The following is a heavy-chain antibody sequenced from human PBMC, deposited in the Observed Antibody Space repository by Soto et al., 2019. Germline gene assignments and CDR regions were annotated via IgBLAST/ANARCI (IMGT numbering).Heavy chain of an antibody. CDR3: ARVESGWTQIDY. Sequence: PGGSLRLSCAASGFTVSSNYMSWVRQAPGKGLEWVSVIYSGGSTYYADSVKGRFTISRDNSKNTLYIQMNSLRAEVTAVYYCARVESGWTQIDYWGQGTLVTVSS. V-gene: IGHV3-66*01. CDR2: IYSGGST. D-gene: IGHD6-19*01. CDR1: GFTVSSNY. J-gene: IGHJ4*02.